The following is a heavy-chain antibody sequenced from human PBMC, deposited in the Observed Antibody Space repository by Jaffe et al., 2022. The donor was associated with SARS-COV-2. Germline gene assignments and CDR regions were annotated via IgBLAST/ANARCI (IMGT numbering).Heavy chain of an antibody. CDR3: ARDMGFGVIFDY. CDR1: GFTLSSYN. D-gene: IGHD3-10*01. V-gene: IGHV3-48*01. J-gene: IGHJ4*02. Sequence: EVQLVESGGSLVQPGGSLRLSCAASGFTLSSYNMNWVRQAPGKGLEWVSYITSSATTVYYADSVKGRFTISRDNAKNSLYLQMNSLRAEDTAVYYCARDMGFGVIFDYWGQGALVTVSS. CDR2: ITSSATTV.